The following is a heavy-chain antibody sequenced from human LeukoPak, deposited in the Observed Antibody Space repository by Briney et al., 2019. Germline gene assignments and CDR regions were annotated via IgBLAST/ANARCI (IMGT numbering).Heavy chain of an antibody. J-gene: IGHJ4*02. V-gene: IGHV3-30*02. CDR1: GFNFSRNG. CDR2: IRFDGTNK. CDR3: VRDFDDVNGDYYNIPEY. Sequence: PGGSLRLSCAASGFNFSRNGMHWVRQAPGQRLEWVAFIRFDGTNKFYGASVRGRFIISRYNSKNTLYLQMNSLRAEDTAVYYCVRDFDDVNGDYYNIPEYWGRGMLVAVSS. D-gene: IGHD3-22*01.